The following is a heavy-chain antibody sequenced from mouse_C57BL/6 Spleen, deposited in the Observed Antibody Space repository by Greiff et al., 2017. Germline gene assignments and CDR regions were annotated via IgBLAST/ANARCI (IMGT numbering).Heavy chain of an antibody. J-gene: IGHJ3*01. V-gene: IGHV1-55*01. D-gene: IGHD1-1*01. CDR2: IYPGSGST. Sequence: QVQLQQPGAELVKPGASVKMSCKASGYTFTSYWITWVKQRPGQGLEWIGDIYPGSGSTNYNEKFKGKATLTVDTSSSTAYMQLSSQTSEDSAVYYCARIDTRAWLAYWGQGTLVTVSA. CDR3: ARIDTRAWLAY. CDR1: GYTFTSYW.